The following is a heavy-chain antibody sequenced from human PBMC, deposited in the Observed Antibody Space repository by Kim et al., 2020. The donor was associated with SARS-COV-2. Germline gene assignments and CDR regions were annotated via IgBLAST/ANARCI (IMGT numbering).Heavy chain of an antibody. Sequence: SETLSLTCTVSGGSISSGDYYWSWIRQPPGKGLEWIGYIYYSGSTYYNPSLKSRVTISVDTSKNQFSLKLSSVTAADTAVYYCARGCSSTSCYKRGYYYGMDDWGQGTTVTVSS. J-gene: IGHJ6*02. D-gene: IGHD2-2*02. CDR3: ARGCSSTSCYKRGYYYGMDD. CDR1: GGSISSGDYY. CDR2: IYYSGST. V-gene: IGHV4-30-4*01.